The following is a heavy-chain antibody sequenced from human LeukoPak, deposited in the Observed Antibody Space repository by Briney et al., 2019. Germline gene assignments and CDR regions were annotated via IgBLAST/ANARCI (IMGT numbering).Heavy chain of an antibody. Sequence: PGGSLRLSCAASGFTLSNYWMHWVRQAPGKGLVWVSRITSDGSSTNYADSVKGRFTISRDNSKNTLYLQMNSLRAEDTAVYYCARDLTANWSFDYCGQGTLVTVSS. CDR2: ITSDGSST. V-gene: IGHV3-74*01. CDR3: ARDLTANWSFDY. D-gene: IGHD1-1*01. CDR1: GFTLSNYW. J-gene: IGHJ4*02.